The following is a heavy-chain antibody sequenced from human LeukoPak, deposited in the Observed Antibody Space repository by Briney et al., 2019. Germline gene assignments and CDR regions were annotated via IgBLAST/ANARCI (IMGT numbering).Heavy chain of an antibody. J-gene: IGHJ6*03. V-gene: IGHV3-20*04. D-gene: IGHD6-25*01. CDR3: ARKAPAASGFYYFMDV. CDR1: GFTFDDYA. CDR2: ISWNGGST. Sequence: GGSLRLSCAASGFTFDDYAMHWVRQAPGKGLEWVSGISWNGGSTDYADSVKGRSTISRDNAKNSLYLQMNSLRVEDTALYYCARKAPAASGFYYFMDVWGKGTTVTVSS.